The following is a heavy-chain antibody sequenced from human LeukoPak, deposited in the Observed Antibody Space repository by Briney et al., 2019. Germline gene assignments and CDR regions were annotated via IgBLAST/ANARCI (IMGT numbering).Heavy chain of an antibody. Sequence: GASVKVSCKASGYTFNGYYMHWVRQAPGQGLEWMGWINSHSGGTNYAQKFQGRVTMTWDTSISTAYMELSRLRSDDTAVYYCASSGYCSGGICHSPERTGFDYWGQGTLVTVSS. CDR3: ASSGYCSGGICHSPERTGFDY. J-gene: IGHJ4*02. CDR2: INSHSGGT. D-gene: IGHD2-15*01. CDR1: GYTFNGYY. V-gene: IGHV1-2*02.